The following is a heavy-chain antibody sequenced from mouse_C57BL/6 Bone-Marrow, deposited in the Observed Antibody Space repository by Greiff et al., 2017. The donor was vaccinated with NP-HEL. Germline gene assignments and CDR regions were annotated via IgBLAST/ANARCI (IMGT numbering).Heavy chain of an antibody. Sequence: EVKVVESGGGLVKPGGSLKLSCAASGFTFSSYAMSWVRQTPEKRLEWVATISDGGSYTYYPDNVKGRFTISRDNAKNNLYLQMSHLKSEDTAMYYCARSNPAWFAYWGQGTLVTVSA. CDR2: ISDGGSYT. CDR1: GFTFSSYA. V-gene: IGHV5-4*03. D-gene: IGHD2-5*01. J-gene: IGHJ3*01. CDR3: ARSNPAWFAY.